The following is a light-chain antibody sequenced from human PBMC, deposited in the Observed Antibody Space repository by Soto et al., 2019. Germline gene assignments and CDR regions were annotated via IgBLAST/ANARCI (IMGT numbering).Light chain of an antibody. Sequence: EVELTQSPATLSVSPGERATLSCRASQTVKSNLAWYQQKPGQAPRLLIYGASTRATGIPARFSGSGSGTGFTLTISSLQSEDFAVYYCQQYNSWPDTFGQGTKLEMK. V-gene: IGKV3-15*01. CDR2: GAS. J-gene: IGKJ2*01. CDR3: QQYNSWPDT. CDR1: QTVKSN.